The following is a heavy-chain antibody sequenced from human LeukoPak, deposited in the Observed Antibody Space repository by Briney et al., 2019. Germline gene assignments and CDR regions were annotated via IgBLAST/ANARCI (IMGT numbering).Heavy chain of an antibody. D-gene: IGHD3-3*01. CDR2: INHSGST. CDR3: AGTNYDFWSGHDY. V-gene: IGHV4-34*01. J-gene: IGHJ4*02. Sequence: SETLSLTCAVYGGSFSGYYWSWIRQPPGKGLEWIGEINHSGSTNYNPSLKSRVTISVDTSKNQFSLKLSSVTAADTAVYYCAGTNYDFWSGHDYWGQGTLVTVSS. CDR1: GGSFSGYY.